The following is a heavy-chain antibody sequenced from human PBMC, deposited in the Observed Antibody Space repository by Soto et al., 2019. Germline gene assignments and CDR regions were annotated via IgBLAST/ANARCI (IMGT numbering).Heavy chain of an antibody. Sequence: EVRLVESGGGLVQPGGSLRLSCAASGFTFSTYWMHWVRQAPGKGLVWVSRINGDGTTTQYADSVKGRFTISRDNAKNKLYLQMNTLRGDDTAMYYCASIPMVRGPSDYWGQGTLVTVSS. D-gene: IGHD3-10*01. CDR1: GFTFSTYW. J-gene: IGHJ4*02. CDR2: INGDGTTT. V-gene: IGHV3-74*02. CDR3: ASIPMVRGPSDY.